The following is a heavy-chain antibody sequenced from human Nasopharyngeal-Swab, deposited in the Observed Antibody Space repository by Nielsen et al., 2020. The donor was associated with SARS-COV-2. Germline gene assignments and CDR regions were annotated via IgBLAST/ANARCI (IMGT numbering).Heavy chain of an antibody. V-gene: IGHV1-46*01. Sequence: ASVKVSCKASGFTFTSYYFNWVRQAPGQGLEWMGMIDPFSGSTSYAQRFQGRVTVTRDTSTSTVDMEVRSLTSEDTAVYYCTRDQGGGDPYDSWGQGTLVTVSS. J-gene: IGHJ4*02. CDR1: GFTFTSYY. CDR3: TRDQGGGDPYDS. D-gene: IGHD2-21*02. CDR2: IDPFSGST.